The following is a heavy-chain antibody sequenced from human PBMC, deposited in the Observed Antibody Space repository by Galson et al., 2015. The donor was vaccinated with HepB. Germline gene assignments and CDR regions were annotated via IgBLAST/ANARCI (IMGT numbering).Heavy chain of an antibody. D-gene: IGHD1-14*01. V-gene: IGHV1-18*01. CDR2: ISIYNDNT. CDR3: ARGRYNISPPDY. Sequence: SVKVSCKASGYNFATFGINWVRQAPGQGLEWMGWISIYNDNTNYAQKFQGRVTMTTDTSTRTVYMELRSLRSDDTAVYYCARGRYNISPPDYWGRGTLVTVSS. J-gene: IGHJ4*02. CDR1: GYNFATFG.